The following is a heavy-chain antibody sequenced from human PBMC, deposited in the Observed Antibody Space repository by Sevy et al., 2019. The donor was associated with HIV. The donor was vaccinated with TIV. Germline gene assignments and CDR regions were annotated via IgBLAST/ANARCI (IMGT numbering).Heavy chain of an antibody. CDR1: GFAFSTYG. J-gene: IGHJ4*01. Sequence: GGCLRLSCTASGFAFSTYGMHWVRQAPGKGLEWVAIIWYEGINKDYAEPVKGRFTISRDNSKNTLYLQMNSLRVDVMAVYYCARERRSSGIDYWGQGTLVTVSS. CDR2: IWYEGINK. CDR3: ARERRSSGIDY. V-gene: IGHV3-33*01. D-gene: IGHD3-10*01.